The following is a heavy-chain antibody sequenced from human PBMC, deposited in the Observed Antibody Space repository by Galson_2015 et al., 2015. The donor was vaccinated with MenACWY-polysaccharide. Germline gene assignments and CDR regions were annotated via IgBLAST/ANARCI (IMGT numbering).Heavy chain of an antibody. Sequence: SLRLSCAASGFTFGNYAMSWVRQAPGKGLEWVGFIRSKAYGGTTEYAASVKGRFTISRDDFKSIGYLQMNSLKTEDAAVYYCTRGGTGEPYYYYGMDVWGQGTTVTVSS. CDR1: GFTFGNYA. CDR2: IRSKAYGGTT. D-gene: IGHD3-10*01. CDR3: TRGGTGEPYYYYGMDV. J-gene: IGHJ6*02. V-gene: IGHV3-49*04.